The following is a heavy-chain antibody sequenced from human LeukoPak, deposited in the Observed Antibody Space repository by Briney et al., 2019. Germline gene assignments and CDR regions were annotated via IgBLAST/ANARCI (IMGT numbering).Heavy chain of an antibody. J-gene: IGHJ4*02. Sequence: GGSLRLSCAASGFTFSNAWMSWVRQAPGKGLEWVGRIKSKTDGGTTDYAAPVKGRFTISRDHSKNTLYLQMNSLKTEDTAVYYCTTLYYYDSSGYERVYWGQGTLVTVSS. D-gene: IGHD3-22*01. CDR1: GFTFSNAW. CDR3: TTLYYYDSSGYERVY. CDR2: IKSKTDGGTT. V-gene: IGHV3-15*01.